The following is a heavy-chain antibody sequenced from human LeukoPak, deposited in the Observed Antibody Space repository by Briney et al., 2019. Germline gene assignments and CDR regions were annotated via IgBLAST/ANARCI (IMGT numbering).Heavy chain of an antibody. CDR2: ISNSSSYI. J-gene: IGHJ3*02. CDR1: GFTFSSYS. V-gene: IGHV3-21*01. Sequence: GGSLRLSCAASGFTFSSYSMNWVRQAPGKGLEWVSSISNSSSYIYYADSVKGRFTISRDNAKNSLYLQMNSLRAEDTAVYYCARDTKVTMIVVVQSDAFDIWGQGTMVTVSS. D-gene: IGHD3-22*01. CDR3: ARDTKVTMIVVVQSDAFDI.